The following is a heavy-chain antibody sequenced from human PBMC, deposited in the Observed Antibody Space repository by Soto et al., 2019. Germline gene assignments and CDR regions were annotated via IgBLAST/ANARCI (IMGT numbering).Heavy chain of an antibody. CDR3: ARSGLPFDY. D-gene: IGHD2-21*02. J-gene: IGHJ4*02. V-gene: IGHV3-64*01. CDR2: ISRNGGST. Sequence: EVQLVESGGGLVQPGGSLRLSCAASGFTFSSYAMHWVRQAPGKGLEYVSGISRNGGSTYYANPVKGRFTISRDNSKSTLYLQVGSLRAEDMAVYYCARSGLPFDYWGQGTLVTVSS. CDR1: GFTFSSYA.